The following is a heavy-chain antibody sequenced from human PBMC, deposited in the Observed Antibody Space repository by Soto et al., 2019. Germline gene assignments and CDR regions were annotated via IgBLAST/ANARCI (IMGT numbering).Heavy chain of an antibody. CDR2: INHSGGT. Sequence: SETLCLTCAVDGGSFSGYYWSWIRQPPGKGLEWIGEINHSGGTNYNPSLKSRVSISVDTSKNQFSLKLSSVTAADTAVYYCARVVSNFYDSSGYYQYYFDYWGQGTLVTVSS. J-gene: IGHJ4*02. V-gene: IGHV4-34*01. CDR1: GGSFSGYY. D-gene: IGHD3-22*01. CDR3: ARVVSNFYDSSGYYQYYFDY.